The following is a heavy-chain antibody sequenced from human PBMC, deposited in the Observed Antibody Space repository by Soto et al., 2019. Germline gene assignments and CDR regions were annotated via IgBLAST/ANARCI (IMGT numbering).Heavy chain of an antibody. Sequence: GQRLEWMGWINAGNGNTKYSQXFQGSVTITRDTSASTAYMELRSLRSDDTAVYYCARDLVNVGGSYYYWGQGTLVTVSS. V-gene: IGHV1-3*01. J-gene: IGHJ4*02. D-gene: IGHD1-26*01. CDR3: ARDLVNVGGSYYY. CDR2: INAGNGNT.